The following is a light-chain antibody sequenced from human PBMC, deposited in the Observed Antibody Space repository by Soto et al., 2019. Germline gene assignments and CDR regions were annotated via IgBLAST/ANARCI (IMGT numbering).Light chain of an antibody. CDR1: QSISSW. CDR3: QQYNSYST. CDR2: DAS. Sequence: DIPLTQSPSTLSASVGDRVALTCRASQSISSWLAWYQQKPGKAPKLLIYDASSLESGVPSRFSGSGSGTEFTLTISSLQPDDFATYYCQQYNSYSTFGQGTRLE. V-gene: IGKV1-5*01. J-gene: IGKJ5*01.